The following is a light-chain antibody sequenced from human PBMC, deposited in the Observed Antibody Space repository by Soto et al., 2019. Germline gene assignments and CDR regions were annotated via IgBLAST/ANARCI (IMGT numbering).Light chain of an antibody. CDR1: SSDVGGYKY. CDR2: EVS. V-gene: IGLV2-14*01. Sequence: QSVLTQPASVSGSPGQSTTISCTGTSSDVGGYKYVSWYQQHPGKAPKLMIYEVSNRPSGVSNRFSGSKSGNTASLTISGLQAEDDAVYYCTSYTSSSTLVFGGGTKVTVL. CDR3: TSYTSSSTLV. J-gene: IGLJ2*01.